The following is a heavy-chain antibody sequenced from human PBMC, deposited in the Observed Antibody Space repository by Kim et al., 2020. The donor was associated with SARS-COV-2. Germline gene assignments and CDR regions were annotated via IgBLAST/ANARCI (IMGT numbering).Heavy chain of an antibody. Sequence: GGSLRLSCAASGFTFISYAMTWVRQAPGKGLEWVSTISTSGVTTYYADSVKGGFTISRDNSMNTLYLQMNSLRAEDTAVYHCAKFIVARQYTMDVWGQGTTVTVSS. CDR3: AKFIVARQYTMDV. J-gene: IGHJ6*02. D-gene: IGHD5-12*01. CDR2: ISTSGVTT. V-gene: IGHV3-23*01. CDR1: GFTFISYA.